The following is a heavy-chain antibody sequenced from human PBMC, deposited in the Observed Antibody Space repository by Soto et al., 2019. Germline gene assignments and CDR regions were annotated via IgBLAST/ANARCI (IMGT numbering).Heavy chain of an antibody. CDR2: IYPGDSDT. D-gene: IGHD6-6*01. Sequence: GESRKISCKGSGYSFTSYWIGWVRQMPGKGLEWMGIIYPGDSDTRYSPSFQGQVTISADKSISTAYLQWSSLKASDTAMYYCARHLPSYSSSSGDWFDPWGQGTLVTVSS. J-gene: IGHJ5*02. V-gene: IGHV5-51*01. CDR1: GYSFTSYW. CDR3: ARHLPSYSSSSGDWFDP.